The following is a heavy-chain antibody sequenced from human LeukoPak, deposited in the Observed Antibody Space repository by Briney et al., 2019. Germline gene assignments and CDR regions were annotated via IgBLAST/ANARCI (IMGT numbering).Heavy chain of an antibody. V-gene: IGHV3-21*01. D-gene: IGHD2-2*01. CDR2: ISSSSSYI. J-gene: IGHJ4*02. Sequence: GGSLRLSYAASGFTFSSYSMNWVRQAPGKGLEWVSSISSSSSYIYYADSVKGRFTISRDNAKNSLYLQMNSLRAEDTAVYYCARDVPYCSSTSCPFDYWGQGTLVTVSS. CDR3: ARDVPYCSSTSCPFDY. CDR1: GFTFSSYS.